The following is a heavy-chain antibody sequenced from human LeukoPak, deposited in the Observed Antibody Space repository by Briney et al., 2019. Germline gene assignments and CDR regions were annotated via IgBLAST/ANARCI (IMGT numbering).Heavy chain of an antibody. J-gene: IGHJ5*02. CDR1: GGSSNFDF. V-gene: IGHV4-34*01. D-gene: IGHD6-19*01. CDR2: IDQSGNT. Sequence: PSETLSLTCAASGGSSNFDFWTWVRQFPGKGLEWIGEIDQSGNTNYNPSLKRRVTMSFDMSNNQFSLKLKSVNAADTAVYFCARGFIAVAGTALNWFDPWGPGTQVTVSS. CDR3: ARGFIAVAGTALNWFDP.